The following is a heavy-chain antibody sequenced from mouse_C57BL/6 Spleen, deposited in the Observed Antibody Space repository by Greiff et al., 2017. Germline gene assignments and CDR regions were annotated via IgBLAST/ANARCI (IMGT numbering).Heavy chain of an antibody. CDR2: IDPENGDT. J-gene: IGHJ2*01. Sequence: VQLQQSGAELVRPGASVTLSCTASGFNIKDDYMHWVKQRPEQGLEWIGWIDPENGDTEYASKFPGEATITADTSSNTAYLQLSSLTSEDTAVYYGTSRSTRVTGGYWGQGTTLTVSS. V-gene: IGHV14-4*01. CDR1: GFNIKDDY. CDR3: TSRSTRVTGGY. D-gene: IGHD2-2*01.